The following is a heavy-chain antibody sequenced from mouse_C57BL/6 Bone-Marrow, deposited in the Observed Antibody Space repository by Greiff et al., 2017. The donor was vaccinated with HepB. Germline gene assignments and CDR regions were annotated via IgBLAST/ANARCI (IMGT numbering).Heavy chain of an antibody. CDR3: ARDGPGAMDY. J-gene: IGHJ4*01. V-gene: IGHV5-4*01. CDR2: ISDGGSYT. CDR1: GFTFSSYA. Sequence: EVKLVESGGGLVKPGGSLKLSCAASGFTFSSYAMSWVRQTPGKRLEWVATISDGGSYTYYPDNVKGRFTISRDNAKNNLYLQMSHLKSEDTAMYYCARDGPGAMDYWGQGTSVTVSS.